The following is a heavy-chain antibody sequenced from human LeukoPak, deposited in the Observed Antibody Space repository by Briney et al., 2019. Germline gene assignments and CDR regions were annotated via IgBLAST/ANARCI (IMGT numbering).Heavy chain of an antibody. V-gene: IGHV1-69*13. Sequence: SVKVSCKASGGTFSSYAISWVRQAPGQGLEWMGGIIPIFGTANYAQKFQARVTSTADQSTSTSYMELRSLRSEDTAVYYCARDLERWGDGYNYRYYYYYYMDVWGKETTVTVSS. D-gene: IGHD5-24*01. CDR1: GGTFSSYA. CDR3: ARDLERWGDGYNYRYYYYYYMDV. CDR2: IIPIFGTA. J-gene: IGHJ6*03.